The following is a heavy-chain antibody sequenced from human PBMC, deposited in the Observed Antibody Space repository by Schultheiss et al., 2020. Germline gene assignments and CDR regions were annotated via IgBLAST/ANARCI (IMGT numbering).Heavy chain of an antibody. CDR2: ISSSGSTI. V-gene: IGHV3-48*03. CDR1: GFTFSSYE. Sequence: GESLRLSCAASGFTFSSYEMNWVRQAPGKGLEWVSYISSSGSTIYYADSVKGRFTISRDNAKNSLYLQMNSLRAEDTAVYYCAKARTGYYYYGMDVWGQGTTVTVSS. CDR3: AKARTGYYYYGMDV. J-gene: IGHJ6*02. D-gene: IGHD7-27*01.